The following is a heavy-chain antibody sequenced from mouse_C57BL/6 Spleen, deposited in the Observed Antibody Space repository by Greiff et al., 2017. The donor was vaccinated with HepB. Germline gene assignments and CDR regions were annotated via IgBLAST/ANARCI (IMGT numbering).Heavy chain of an antibody. J-gene: IGHJ4*01. D-gene: IGHD1-1*01. V-gene: IGHV1-81*01. CDR1: GFTFTSYG. Sequence: VKLMESGAELARPGASVKLSCKASGFTFTSYGISWVKQRTGQGLEWIGEIYPRSGNTYYNEKFKGKATLTADKSSSTAYMELRSLTSEDSAVYFCARGDYYGSSYGYAMDYWGQGTSVTVSS. CDR2: IYPRSGNT. CDR3: ARGDYYGSSYGYAMDY.